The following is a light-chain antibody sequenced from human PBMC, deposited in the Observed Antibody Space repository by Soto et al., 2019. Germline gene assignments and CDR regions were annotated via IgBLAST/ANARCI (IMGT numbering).Light chain of an antibody. CDR1: SSDVGAYNY. J-gene: IGLJ2*01. V-gene: IGLV2-14*01. Sequence: QSVLTQPASVSGSPGQSITISCTGTSSDVGAYNYVSWYQQHAGKAPKLMIFEVSDRPSGVSNRFSGSKSGNTASLTISGLQAEDEADYYCSSYTSSNTLVFGEGTKVTVL. CDR2: EVS. CDR3: SSYTSSNTLV.